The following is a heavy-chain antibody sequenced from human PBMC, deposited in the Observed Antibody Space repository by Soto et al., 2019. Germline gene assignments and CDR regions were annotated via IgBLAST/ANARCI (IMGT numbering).Heavy chain of an antibody. CDR3: ARGRTGGYRNVDIVATISRYFDY. J-gene: IGHJ4*02. Sequence: AETLSLTCAVSGGSISSSNWWNWVRQPPGKGLEWIGEIYHSGSTNYNPSLKSPVTISVDTSKNQFSLKLSSVTAADTAVYYCARGRTGGYRNVDIVATISRYFDYWGQGTLVTVSS. D-gene: IGHD5-12*01. CDR2: IYHSGST. V-gene: IGHV4-4*02. CDR1: GGSISSSNW.